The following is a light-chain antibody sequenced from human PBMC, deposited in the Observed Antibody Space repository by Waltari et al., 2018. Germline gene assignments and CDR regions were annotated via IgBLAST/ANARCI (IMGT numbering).Light chain of an antibody. J-gene: IGLJ2*01. CDR3: QAWDASRGIV. V-gene: IGLV3-1*01. CDR2: QDK. CDR1: KLGDRY. Sequence: SYEVTQPPSVSASPGQTATITCSGEKLGDRYTFWYQQKAGQSPVLIIYQDKKRPSGILERFAGSNSGNTATLTISGIQALDEADYYCQAWDASRGIVFGGGTKLTV.